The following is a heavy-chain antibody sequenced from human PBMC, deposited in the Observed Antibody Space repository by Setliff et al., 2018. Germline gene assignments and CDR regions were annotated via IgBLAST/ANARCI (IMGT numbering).Heavy chain of an antibody. Sequence: SETLSLTCAVYGGSFSGYYWSWIRQPPGKGLEWIGEINHSGSTNYNPSLKSRVTISVDTSKNQFSLKLSSVTAADTAVYYCARRVTAAGGSFFYGWFDPWGQGTLVTVSS. D-gene: IGHD2-2*01. CDR3: ARRVTAAGGSFFYGWFDP. CDR2: INHSGST. CDR1: GGSFSGYY. J-gene: IGHJ5*02. V-gene: IGHV4-34*01.